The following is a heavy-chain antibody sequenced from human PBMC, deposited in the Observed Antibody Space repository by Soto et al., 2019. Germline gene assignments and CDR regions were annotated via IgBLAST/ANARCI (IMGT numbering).Heavy chain of an antibody. J-gene: IGHJ5*02. CDR1: GGSISSGDYY. Sequence: PSETLSLTCTVSGGSISSGDYYWSWIRQPPGKGLEWIGYIYYSGSTYYNPSLKSRVTISVDTSKNQFSLKLSSVTAADTAVYYCARRIAAAGTGWLDPWGQGTMATVYS. V-gene: IGHV4-30-4*01. D-gene: IGHD6-13*01. CDR2: IYYSGST. CDR3: ARRIAAAGTGWLDP.